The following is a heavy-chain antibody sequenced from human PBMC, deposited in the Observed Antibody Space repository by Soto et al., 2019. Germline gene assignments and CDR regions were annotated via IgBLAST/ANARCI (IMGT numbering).Heavy chain of an antibody. CDR3: VKGGEDITRPYGMDV. D-gene: IGHD2-21*01. V-gene: IGHV3-21*06. Sequence: GGSLRLSCVASGFSFRTHTLVWVRQAPGKGLEWVSYISTGGTYLEYAHSVKGRFTISRDDAADSVFLQMNSLKGDDTAVYYCVKGGEDITRPYGMDVWGQGTTVTVSS. CDR2: ISTGGTYL. J-gene: IGHJ6*02. CDR1: GFSFRTHT.